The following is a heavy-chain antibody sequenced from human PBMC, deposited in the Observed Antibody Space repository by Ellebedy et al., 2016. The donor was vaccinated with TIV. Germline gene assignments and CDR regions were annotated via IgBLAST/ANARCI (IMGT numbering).Heavy chain of an antibody. J-gene: IGHJ4*02. Sequence: MPSETLSLTCTVSGGSISSYYWSWIRQSPGRGMEYIGYIYYTGSTYYNPSLKSRVTISVDTSKNQFSLKLTSVTAADMAIYYCARHLKVGATDTFDYWGQGTLVTVSS. CDR1: GGSISSYY. D-gene: IGHD1-26*01. CDR3: ARHLKVGATDTFDY. V-gene: IGHV4-59*08. CDR2: IYYTGST.